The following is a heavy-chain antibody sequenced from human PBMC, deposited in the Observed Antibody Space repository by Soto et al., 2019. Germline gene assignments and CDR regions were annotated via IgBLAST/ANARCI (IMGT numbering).Heavy chain of an antibody. CDR2: IWYDGSQK. CDR1: GFTFSKHG. J-gene: IGHJ4*02. V-gene: IGHV3-33*06. CDR3: VKDACGGDCGDPGGFDY. D-gene: IGHD2-21*02. Sequence: QVQLVESGGGVVQPGRSLRLSCAASGFTFSKHGMHWVRQAPGKGLEWVAVIWYDGSQKFYGDSVRGRFTISRDNSKNTVYLQMDRLRVEDMAVYYCVKDACGGDCGDPGGFDYWGQGTLVTVSS.